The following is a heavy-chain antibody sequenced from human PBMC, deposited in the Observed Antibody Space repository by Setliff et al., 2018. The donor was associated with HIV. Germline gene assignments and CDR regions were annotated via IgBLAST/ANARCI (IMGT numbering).Heavy chain of an antibody. CDR2: ISNSGKI. J-gene: IGHJ3*02. D-gene: IGHD4-4*01. Sequence: SETLSLTCAVSGYSISTNEWWGWIRQPPGKGLAWIGYISNSGKIYYDPSLNSRVPLSADTSKNQLSLKLTSVTAEDTGVYYCARTVPHSAAQDAFDIWGQGTVVTVSS. V-gene: IGHV4-28*05. CDR1: GYSISTNEW. CDR3: ARTVPHSAAQDAFDI.